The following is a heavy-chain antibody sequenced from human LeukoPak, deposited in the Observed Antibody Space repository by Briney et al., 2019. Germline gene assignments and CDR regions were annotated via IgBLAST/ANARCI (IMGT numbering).Heavy chain of an antibody. Sequence: SETLSLTCTVSGGSISSYYWSWIRQPPGKGLEWIGYIYYSGSTNYNPSLKSRVTISVDTSKNQFSLKLSSVTAADTAVYYCARGLVYCSSTSCFPYYFDYWGQGTLVTVSS. CDR3: ARGLVYCSSTSCFPYYFDY. D-gene: IGHD2-2*01. CDR1: GGSISSYY. J-gene: IGHJ4*02. CDR2: IYYSGST. V-gene: IGHV4-59*01.